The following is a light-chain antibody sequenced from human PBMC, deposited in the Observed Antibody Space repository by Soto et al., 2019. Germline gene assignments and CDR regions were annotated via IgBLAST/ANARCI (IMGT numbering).Light chain of an antibody. CDR1: QSVRGNY. CDR3: QQYGSTPPT. V-gene: IGKV3-20*01. CDR2: DAS. Sequence: EIVLKQSPDTLSLSPGERATLSCRASQSVRGNYLAWYQQKPGQAPRFLIYDASSRATGIPDRFSGSGSGTDFTLTIIRLEPEDFSVDYPQQYGSTPPTLGGLTKLDIK. J-gene: IGKJ4*01.